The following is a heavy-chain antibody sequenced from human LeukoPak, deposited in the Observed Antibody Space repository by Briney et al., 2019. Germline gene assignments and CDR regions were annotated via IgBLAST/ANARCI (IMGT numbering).Heavy chain of an antibody. J-gene: IGHJ4*02. CDR3: AADYDYVWGSYRSPY. CDR2: IIPIFGTA. Sequence: SVKVSCKASGGTFSSYAISWVRQAPGQGLEWMGGIIPIFGTANYAQKFQGRVTITADESTSTAYMELSSLRSEDTAVYYCAADYDYVWGSYRSPYWGQGTLVTVSS. D-gene: IGHD3-16*02. CDR1: GGTFSSYA. V-gene: IGHV1-69*13.